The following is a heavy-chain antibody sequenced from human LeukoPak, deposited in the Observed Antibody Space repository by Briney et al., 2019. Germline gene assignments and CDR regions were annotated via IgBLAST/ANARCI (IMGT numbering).Heavy chain of an antibody. CDR2: INPNSGGT. CDR3: ARPYCNGGSCHDYFDY. D-gene: IGHD2-15*01. CDR1: GYTFTGYY. J-gene: IGHJ4*02. Sequence: ASVKVSCKASGYTFTGYYMHWVRQAPGQGLEWMGWINPNSGGTNYAQKFQGRVTMTRDTSISTAYMELSRLRSDDTAIYYCARPYCNGGSCHDYFDYWGQGTLVSVSS. V-gene: IGHV1-2*02.